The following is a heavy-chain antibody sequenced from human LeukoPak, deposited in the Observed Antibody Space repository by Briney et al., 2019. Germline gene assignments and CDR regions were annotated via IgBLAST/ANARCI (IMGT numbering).Heavy chain of an antibody. J-gene: IGHJ4*02. Sequence: ASVKVSCKASGYTFTGYYMHWVRQAPGQGLEWMGWINPNSGGTNYAQKFQGWVTMTRDTSISTAYMELSSLRSEDTAVYYCALSGYDGFDYWGQGTLVTVSS. CDR3: ALSGYDGFDY. D-gene: IGHD5-12*01. CDR2: INPNSGGT. V-gene: IGHV1-2*04. CDR1: GYTFTGYY.